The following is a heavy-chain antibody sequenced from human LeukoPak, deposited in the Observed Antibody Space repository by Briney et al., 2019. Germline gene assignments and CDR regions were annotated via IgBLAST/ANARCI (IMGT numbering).Heavy chain of an antibody. CDR1: GYTFTSYY. V-gene: IGHV1-46*01. J-gene: IGHJ4*02. Sequence: ASVKVSCKASGYTFTSYYMHWVRQAPGQGLEWMGIINPSGGSTSYAQKFQGRVTMTRDTSTSTVYMELSSLRSEDTAVYHCARAGDSSGYSITVPDYWGQGTLVTVSS. D-gene: IGHD3-22*01. CDR3: ARAGDSSGYSITVPDY. CDR2: INPSGGST.